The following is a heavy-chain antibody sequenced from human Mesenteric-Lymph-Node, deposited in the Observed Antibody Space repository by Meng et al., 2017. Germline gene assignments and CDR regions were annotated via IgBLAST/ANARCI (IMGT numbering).Heavy chain of an antibody. D-gene: IGHD2-15*01. CDR1: GYTFTSYY. Sequence: ASVKVSCKASGYTFTSYYMHWVRQAPGQGLEWMGIINPSGGSTSYAQKFQGRVTMTRDTSTSTVYMELSSLRSEDTAVYCCARGCLSGGSCYFWYHDAFDIWGQGTMVTVSS. CDR2: INPSGGST. V-gene: IGHV1-46*01. J-gene: IGHJ3*02. CDR3: ARGCLSGGSCYFWYHDAFDI.